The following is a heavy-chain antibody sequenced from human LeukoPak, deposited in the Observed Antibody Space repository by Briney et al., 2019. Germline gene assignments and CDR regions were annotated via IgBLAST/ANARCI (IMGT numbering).Heavy chain of an antibody. D-gene: IGHD6-25*01. CDR2: IYYSGNT. CDR3: ARGQSGLPY. Sequence: SETLSLTCTVSGGSISSYYWSWLRQPPGKGLEWIGYIYYSGNTNYNPSLKSRVTISVDTSKNQFSLKLNSVTAADTAAYYCARGQSGLPYWGQGTLVTVSS. J-gene: IGHJ4*02. V-gene: IGHV4-59*01. CDR1: GGSISSYY.